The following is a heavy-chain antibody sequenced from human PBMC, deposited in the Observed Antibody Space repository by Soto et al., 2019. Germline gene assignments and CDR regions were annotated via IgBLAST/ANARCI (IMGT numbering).Heavy chain of an antibody. CDR2: IIPLFGTA. V-gene: IGHV1-69*12. CDR1: GGTFSSYA. CDR3: ARQGHLWYHACVI. J-gene: IGHJ3*02. D-gene: IGHD3-10*01. Sequence: QVQLVQSGAEVKKPGSSVKVSCKASGGTFSSYAISWVRQAPGQGLEWVGGIIPLFGTANYAQKFQGSVTNTADEPPGTASLALPSWRPADTAVYYCARQGHLWYHACVIWGRGPMVTASS.